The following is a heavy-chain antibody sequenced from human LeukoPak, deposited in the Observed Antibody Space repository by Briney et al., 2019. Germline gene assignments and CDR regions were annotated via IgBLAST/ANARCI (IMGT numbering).Heavy chain of an antibody. CDR3: ARHLTAAPNRIDLQY. D-gene: IGHD2-15*01. CDR1: GGSMTSYC. Sequence: KPSETLSLTCGVSGGSMTSYCWSWIRQPPGKGLEWIGYIYYSGSTNYNPSLKSRVTISVDTSKNQFSLKLSSVTAADTAVYYCARHLTAAPNRIDLQYWGQGTLVTVSS. CDR2: IYYSGST. V-gene: IGHV4-59*08. J-gene: IGHJ4*02.